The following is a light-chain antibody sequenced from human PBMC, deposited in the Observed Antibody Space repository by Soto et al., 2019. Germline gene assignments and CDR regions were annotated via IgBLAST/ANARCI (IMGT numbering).Light chain of an antibody. CDR3: QQRSRWPPWS. J-gene: IGKJ1*01. CDR1: QSVSTY. Sequence: VLTQSPATLSLSPGERATLSCRASQSVSTYLAWYQKKPGQATRLIIYDASFRANGIPDRFSGSGSGTDFTLTLRSLEPEDFAVYYCQQRSRWPPWSFGQGTKVDIK. CDR2: DAS. V-gene: IGKV3-11*01.